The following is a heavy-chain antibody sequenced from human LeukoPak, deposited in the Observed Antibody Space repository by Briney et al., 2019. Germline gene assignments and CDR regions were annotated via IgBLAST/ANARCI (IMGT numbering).Heavy chain of an antibody. V-gene: IGHV3-21*01. CDR2: ISSSSSYI. CDR3: ARGDRRYYYDSSGYYFDY. J-gene: IGHJ4*02. CDR1: GFTFSSYS. D-gene: IGHD3-22*01. Sequence: GGSLRLSCAASGFTFSSYSMNWVRQAPGKGREWGSSISSSSSYIYYADSAKGRFTISRDNAKNSLYLQMNSLRAEDTAVYYCARGDRRYYYDSSGYYFDYWGQGTLVTVSS.